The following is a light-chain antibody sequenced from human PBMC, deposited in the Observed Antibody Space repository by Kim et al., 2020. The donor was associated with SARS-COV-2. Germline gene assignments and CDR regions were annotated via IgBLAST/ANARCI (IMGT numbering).Light chain of an antibody. CDR3: QQYENWPPWT. V-gene: IGKV3-15*01. J-gene: IGKJ1*01. CDR2: GAY. CDR1: QSIGSK. Sequence: EIVMTQSPATLSVSPGETATLSCRASQSIGSKLAWYQQKPGQAPRLLIYGAYIRASGIPARFSGSGSGTEFTLTISSLQFEDFAVYHCQQYENWPPWTFGQGTKVDIK.